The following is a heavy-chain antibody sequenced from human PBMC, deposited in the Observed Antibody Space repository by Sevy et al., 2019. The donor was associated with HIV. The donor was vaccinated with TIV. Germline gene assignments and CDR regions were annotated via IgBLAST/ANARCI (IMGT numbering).Heavy chain of an antibody. CDR3: TTVFAPDYYIAVAGNFDY. CDR2: IKSKTDGGTT. Sequence: GSLRLSCAASGFTFSNAWMSWVRQAPGKGLEWVGRIKSKTDGGTTDYAAPVKGRFTISRDDSKNTLYLQMNSLKTEDTAVYYCTTVFAPDYYIAVAGNFDYWGQGTLVTVSS. D-gene: IGHD6-19*01. J-gene: IGHJ4*02. V-gene: IGHV3-15*01. CDR1: GFTFSNAW.